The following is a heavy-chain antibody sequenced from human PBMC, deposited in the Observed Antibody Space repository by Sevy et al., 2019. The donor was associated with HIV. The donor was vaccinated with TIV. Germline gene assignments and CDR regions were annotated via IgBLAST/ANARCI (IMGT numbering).Heavy chain of an antibody. CDR3: AGGRYDSSGSFDAFDI. D-gene: IGHD3-22*01. CDR1: GFTFSSYA. J-gene: IGHJ3*02. CDR2: ICGSRGVT. Sequence: GGSLRLSCAASGFTFSSYALNWVRQAPGKGLEWVSTICGSRGVTYYADYVKGRFTISRDNSKNTLYLQMNSLRTEDTAVYFCAGGRYDSSGSFDAFDIWGQGTMVTVSS. V-gene: IGHV3-23*01.